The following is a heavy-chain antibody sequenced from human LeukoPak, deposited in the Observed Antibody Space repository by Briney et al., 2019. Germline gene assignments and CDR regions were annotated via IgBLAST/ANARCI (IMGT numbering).Heavy chain of an antibody. Sequence: GGSLRLSCAASGFTFSSYAMSWVRQAPGKGLEGVSAISGSGGSTYYADSVKGRFTISRDNSKNTLYLQMNSLRAEDTAVYYCAKDRGYSYGYDAFDIWGQGTMVTVSS. CDR1: GFTFSSYA. D-gene: IGHD5-18*01. V-gene: IGHV3-23*01. CDR2: ISGSGGST. CDR3: AKDRGYSYGYDAFDI. J-gene: IGHJ3*02.